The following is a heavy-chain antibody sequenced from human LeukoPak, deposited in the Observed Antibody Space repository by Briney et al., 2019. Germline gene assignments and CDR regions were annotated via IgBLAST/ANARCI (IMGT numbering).Heavy chain of an antibody. Sequence: GGSLRLSCAASGFTFSSYAMHWVRQAPGKWLEWVAVISYDGSNKYYADSVKGRFTISRDNSKNTLYLQMNSLRAEDTAVYYCAKWGTYQLLPWGYFDYWGQGTLVTVSS. CDR3: AKWGTYQLLPWGYFDY. J-gene: IGHJ4*02. V-gene: IGHV3-30*04. CDR1: GFTFSSYA. CDR2: ISYDGSNK. D-gene: IGHD2-2*01.